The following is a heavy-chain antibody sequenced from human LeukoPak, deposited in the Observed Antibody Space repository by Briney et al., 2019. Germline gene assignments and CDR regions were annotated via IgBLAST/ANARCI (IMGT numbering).Heavy chain of an antibody. CDR1: GFTFSSYE. D-gene: IGHD3-22*01. Sequence: GGSLRLSCAASGFTFSSYEMNWVRQAPGKGLEWVSYISSGGSTIYYADSVKGRFTISRDNAKNSLYLQMNSLRAEDTAVYYCAIQNYYDSSGYYPDAFDIWGQGTMVTVSS. CDR3: AIQNYYDSSGYYPDAFDI. CDR2: ISSGGSTI. J-gene: IGHJ3*02. V-gene: IGHV3-48*03.